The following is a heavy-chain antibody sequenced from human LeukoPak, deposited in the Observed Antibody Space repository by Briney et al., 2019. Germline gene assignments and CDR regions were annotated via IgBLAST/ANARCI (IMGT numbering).Heavy chain of an antibody. D-gene: IGHD4-17*01. J-gene: IGHJ4*02. Sequence: SETLSLTCAVYGGSFSGYYWSWIRQPPGKGLEWIGEINHSGSTNYNPSLKSRVTISVDTSKNQFSLKLSSVTAADTAVYYCAGKSYHYGVDYWGQGTLVTVSS. CDR1: GGSFSGYY. CDR3: AGKSYHYGVDY. V-gene: IGHV4-34*01. CDR2: INHSGST.